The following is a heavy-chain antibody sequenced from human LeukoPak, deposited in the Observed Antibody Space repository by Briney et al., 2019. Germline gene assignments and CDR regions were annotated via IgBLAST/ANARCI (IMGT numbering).Heavy chain of an antibody. CDR3: VRRYYEYNVYDRHFDF. V-gene: IGHV3-74*03. CDR2: ISDDGSIT. CDR1: GFTFSRDW. Sequence: PGEPLTLSCAASGFTFSRDWMHWVRQAPGKGMGLVSRISDDGSITTYADSVQGRFTISRENAKSKVFLQMNSLVVGAQAAYFLVRRYYEYNVYDRHFDFWGQGILVTVSS. D-gene: IGHD5/OR15-5a*01. J-gene: IGHJ4*02.